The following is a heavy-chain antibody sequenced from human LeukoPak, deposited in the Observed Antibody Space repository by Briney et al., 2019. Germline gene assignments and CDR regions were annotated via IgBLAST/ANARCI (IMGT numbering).Heavy chain of an antibody. Sequence: GASVRVSCKASGYTFTSYGISWVRQAPGQGLEWMGWISAYNGNTNYAQRLQGRVTMTTDTSTSTAYMELRSLRSDDTAVYYCARTYSSGWYGAFDIWGQGTMVTVSS. V-gene: IGHV1-18*01. CDR1: GYTFTSYG. J-gene: IGHJ3*02. D-gene: IGHD6-19*01. CDR2: ISAYNGNT. CDR3: ARTYSSGWYGAFDI.